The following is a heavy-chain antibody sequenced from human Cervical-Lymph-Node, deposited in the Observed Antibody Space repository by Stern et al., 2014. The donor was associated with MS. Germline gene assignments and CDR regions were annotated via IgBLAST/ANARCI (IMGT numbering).Heavy chain of an antibody. CDR3: AREGGNSAEYFQH. D-gene: IGHD4-23*01. Sequence: VQLVESGGGVVQPGRSLRLSCAASGFTFSSRGMHWVRQAPGKGLEWLAITWYDGSNRYYADSVKGRFAISRDNSKNTLYLQMNSLRAEDTAVYYCAREGGNSAEYFQHWGQGTLVTVSS. J-gene: IGHJ1*01. V-gene: IGHV3-33*01. CDR1: GFTFSSRG. CDR2: TWYDGSNR.